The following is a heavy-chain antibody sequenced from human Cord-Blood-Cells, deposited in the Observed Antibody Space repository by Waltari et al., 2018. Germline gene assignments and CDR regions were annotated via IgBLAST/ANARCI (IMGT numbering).Heavy chain of an antibody. CDR2: ISSSSSYI. Sequence: EVQLVESGGGLVKPGGSLRLSCAASGSTFSSYSMNWVRQAPGKGLEWVSSISSSSSYIYYADSVKGRFTISRDNAKNSLYLQMNSLRAEDTAVYYCARGKERLFYAFYYYGMDVWGQGTTATVSS. V-gene: IGHV3-21*01. CDR3: ARGKERLFYAFYYYGMDV. J-gene: IGHJ6*02. D-gene: IGHD1-1*01. CDR1: GSTFSSYS.